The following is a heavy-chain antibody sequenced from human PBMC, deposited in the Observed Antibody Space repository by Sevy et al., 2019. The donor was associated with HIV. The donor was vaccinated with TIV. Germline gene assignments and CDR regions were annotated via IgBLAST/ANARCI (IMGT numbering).Heavy chain of an antibody. CDR2: IKQDGSEK. CDR3: ARERGISFIVGATTGAFDI. V-gene: IGHV3-7*01. CDR1: RFTFSNYW. J-gene: IGHJ3*02. D-gene: IGHD1-26*01. Sequence: GGSLRLSCAASRFTFSNYWMSWVRQAPGKGLEWVANIKQDGSEKYYVDSVKGRFTISRDNAKNSLYLQMNSLGAEDTAVYYCARERGISFIVGATTGAFDIWGQGTMVTVSS.